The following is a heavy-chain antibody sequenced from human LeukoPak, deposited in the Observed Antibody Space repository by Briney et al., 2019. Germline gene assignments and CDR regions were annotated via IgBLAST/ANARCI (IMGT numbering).Heavy chain of an antibody. CDR1: GFTFSSYD. Sequence: PGGSLRLSCAASGFTFSSYDMHWVRQAPGKGLEGVAFIRSDGSKTYYADSVKGRFTISRDNSKSTLYLLMNSLRTEDTAVYYCSKHHGSGIFYSAFDSWGQGILVTVSS. D-gene: IGHD3-10*01. CDR2: IRSDGSKT. V-gene: IGHV3-30*02. CDR3: SKHHGSGIFYSAFDS. J-gene: IGHJ4*02.